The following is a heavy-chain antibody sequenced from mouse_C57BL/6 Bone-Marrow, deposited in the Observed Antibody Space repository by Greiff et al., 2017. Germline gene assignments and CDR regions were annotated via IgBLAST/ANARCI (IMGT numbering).Heavy chain of an antibody. J-gene: IGHJ3*01. CDR3: ARQGLRPFAY. CDR1: GFTFSSYG. D-gene: IGHD2-12*01. V-gene: IGHV5-6*01. CDR2: ISSGGSYT. Sequence: EVKLMESGGDLVKPGGSLKLSCAASGFTFSSYGMSWVRQTPDKRLEWVATISSGGSYTYYPDSVKGRFTISRDNAKNTLYLQMSSLKSEDTAMYYCARQGLRPFAYGAKGLWSLSLQ.